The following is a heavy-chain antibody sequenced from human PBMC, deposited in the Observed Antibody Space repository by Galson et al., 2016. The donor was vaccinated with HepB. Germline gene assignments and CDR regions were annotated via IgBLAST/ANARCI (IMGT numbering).Heavy chain of an antibody. D-gene: IGHD1-26*01. CDR1: GFTFSTHD. Sequence: SLRLSCAASGFTFSTHDMHWVRQAPGKGLEWVSHIGIAGDTYYLGSVKGRFTISRGNAKNSLYLQMNSLRVEDTAVYYCAGGTYSDLDYWGQGTLVTVSS. V-gene: IGHV3-13*01. J-gene: IGHJ4*02. CDR3: AGGTYSDLDY. CDR2: IGIAGDT.